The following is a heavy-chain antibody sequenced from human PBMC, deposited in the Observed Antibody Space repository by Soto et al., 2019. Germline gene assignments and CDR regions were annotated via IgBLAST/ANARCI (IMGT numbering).Heavy chain of an antibody. D-gene: IGHD6-19*01. CDR3: AGAVEIAVAEDY. J-gene: IGHJ4*02. CDR1: GYTFTSYG. CDR2: ISAYNGNT. V-gene: IGHV1-18*01. Sequence: QVQLVQSGAAVKKPGASVKVSCKASGYTFTSYGISWVRQAPGQGLEWMGWISAYNGNTNYAQKLQGRVTMTTDTSTRRCYVELRGLRSEDAAVCYWAGAVEIAVAEDYWGQGTLVSVSS.